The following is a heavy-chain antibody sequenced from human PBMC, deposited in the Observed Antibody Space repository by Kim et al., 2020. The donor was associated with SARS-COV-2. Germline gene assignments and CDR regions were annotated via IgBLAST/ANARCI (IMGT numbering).Heavy chain of an antibody. D-gene: IGHD6-6*01. Sequence: VKGRFTISRDNSKNTLYLQMNSLRAEDTAVYYCANSDPTEMYSSSPAGGYWGQGTLVTVSS. CDR3: ANSDPTEMYSSSPAGGY. J-gene: IGHJ4*02. V-gene: IGHV3-23*01.